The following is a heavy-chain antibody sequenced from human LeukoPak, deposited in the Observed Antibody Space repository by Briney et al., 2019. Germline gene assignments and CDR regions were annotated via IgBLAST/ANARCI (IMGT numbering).Heavy chain of an antibody. D-gene: IGHD2-21*02. CDR1: GGTFSSYA. CDR2: IIPIFGTA. J-gene: IGHJ4*02. CDR3: ASVLYCGADCYSGRYFFDY. Sequence: SVKASCKASGGTFSSYAISWVRQAPGQGLEWMGGIIPIFGTANYAQKFQGRVTITADESTSTAYMELSSLRSEDTAVYYCASVLYCGADCYSGRYFFDYWGQGTLVTVSS. V-gene: IGHV1-69*13.